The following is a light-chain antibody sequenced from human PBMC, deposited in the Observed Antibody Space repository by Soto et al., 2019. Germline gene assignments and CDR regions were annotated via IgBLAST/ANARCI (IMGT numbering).Light chain of an antibody. CDR1: SSDVGGYTY. CDR2: EVS. CDR3: SSYTSSSTPYV. J-gene: IGLJ1*01. V-gene: IGLV2-14*01. Sequence: QSALTQPASVSGSPGQSITISCTGTSSDVGGYTYVSWYQRYPGKAPQLIIYEVSNRPSGVSNRFSGSKSGNTASLTISGLQAEDEADYYCSSYTSSSTPYVFGTGTKLTVL.